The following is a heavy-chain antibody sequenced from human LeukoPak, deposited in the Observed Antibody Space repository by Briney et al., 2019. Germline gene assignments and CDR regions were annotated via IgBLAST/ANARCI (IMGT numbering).Heavy chain of an antibody. Sequence: GGSLRLSCAASGFTFSSYWMHWVRQAPGKGLVWVSRINSDGSSTSYADSVKGRFTISRDNVKNTLYLQMNSLRAEDTAVYYCARVGGGTMAFDYWGQGTLVTVSS. CDR3: ARVGGGTMAFDY. CDR2: INSDGSST. D-gene: IGHD3-10*01. CDR1: GFTFSSYW. V-gene: IGHV3-74*01. J-gene: IGHJ4*02.